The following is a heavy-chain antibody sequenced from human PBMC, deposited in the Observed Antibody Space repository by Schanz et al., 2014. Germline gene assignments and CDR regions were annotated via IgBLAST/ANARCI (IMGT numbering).Heavy chain of an antibody. CDR1: GFAFSSYG. CDR2: IGVDGTTT. V-gene: IGHV3-23*01. J-gene: IGHJ4*02. D-gene: IGHD3-10*01. CDR3: AKYRGYYRVSGSYRELEY. Sequence: EVQLLESGGGLVQPGGSLRLSCLASGFAFSSYGITCLRQVPGRGLEWVSVIGVDGTTTYYADSVKGRFTISRDNSKNTLYLQMNSLRPEDTAVYYCAKYRGYYRVSGSYRELEYWGQGTLVTVSS.